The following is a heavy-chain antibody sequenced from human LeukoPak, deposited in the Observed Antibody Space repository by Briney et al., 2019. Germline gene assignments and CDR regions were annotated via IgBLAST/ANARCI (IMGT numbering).Heavy chain of an antibody. CDR1: GFTFNNYA. CDR2: ITGSGASS. Sequence: GGSLRLSCAASGFTFNNYAMTWVRQAPGKGLEWVTTITGSGASSYSADSVRGRFTISRDNSKNTLFLQLNSLRADDTAVYYCARNQDSSWYYYYMDVWGIGTMVAVSS. J-gene: IGHJ6*03. CDR3: ARNQDSSWYYYYMDV. D-gene: IGHD6-13*01. V-gene: IGHV3-23*01.